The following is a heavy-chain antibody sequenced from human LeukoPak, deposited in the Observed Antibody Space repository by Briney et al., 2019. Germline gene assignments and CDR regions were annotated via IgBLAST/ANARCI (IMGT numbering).Heavy chain of an antibody. J-gene: IGHJ4*02. CDR1: GFTVSSNY. D-gene: IGHD3-10*01. CDR3: ARVERGNYFDY. V-gene: IGHV3-53*01. CDR2: IYSGGNT. Sequence: PGGSLRLSCAASGFTVSSNYMSWVRQAPGKGLEWVSVIYSGGNTYYADSVKGRFTISRDNSKNTLYLQMNSLRAEDTAVYYCARVERGNYFDYWGQGTLVTVSS.